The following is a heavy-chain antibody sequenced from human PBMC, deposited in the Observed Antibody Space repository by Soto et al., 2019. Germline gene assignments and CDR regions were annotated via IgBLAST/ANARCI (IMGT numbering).Heavy chain of an antibody. CDR2: ISAYKGNT. Sequence: QVQLVQSGAEVKKPGASVKVSCKASGYTFTSYGISWVRQAPGQGLEWMGWISAYKGNTNYAQKFQGRVTMTTDTPTRTAYMERRSLRSDDTAVYYCARGGKYCTNGVCSFSGMDVWGQGTTVTVSS. CDR1: GYTFTSYG. CDR3: ARGGKYCTNGVCSFSGMDV. J-gene: IGHJ6*01. V-gene: IGHV1-18*01. D-gene: IGHD2-8*01.